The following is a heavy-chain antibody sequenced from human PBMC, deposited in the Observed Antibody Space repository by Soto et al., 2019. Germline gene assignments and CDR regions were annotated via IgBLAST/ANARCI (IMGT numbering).Heavy chain of an antibody. J-gene: IGHJ4*02. Sequence: APVKVACKASGYTNTSYRISWVLQAPGQGLEWMGWISAYNGNTNYAQKLQGRVTMTTDASTSTAYMELRSLRSDDTAVYYCARDAAVGLFDYWGEGTLVTVSS. CDR2: ISAYNGNT. D-gene: IGHD1-26*01. CDR3: ARDAAVGLFDY. CDR1: GYTNTSYR. V-gene: IGHV1-18*01.